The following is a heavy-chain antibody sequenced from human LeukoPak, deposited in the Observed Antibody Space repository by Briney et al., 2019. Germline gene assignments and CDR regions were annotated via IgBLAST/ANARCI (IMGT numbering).Heavy chain of an antibody. CDR2: INPSGGST. CDR3: ARSVKMPTIVH. CDR1: GYTFTTYY. D-gene: IGHD5-24*01. J-gene: IGHJ4*02. V-gene: IGHV1-46*03. Sequence: GDSVKVSCKASGYTFTTYYMHWVRQAPGQGLQWMGIINPSGGSTSYAQKFQGRVTMTRDTSTSTVYMELSSLRSDDTAIYYSARSVKMPTIVHWGQGTLLTVSS.